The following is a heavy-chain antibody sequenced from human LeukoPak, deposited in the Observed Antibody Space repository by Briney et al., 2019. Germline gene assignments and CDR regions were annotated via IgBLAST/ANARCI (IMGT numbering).Heavy chain of an antibody. Sequence: SETLSLTCAVSGGSVTTDRYLWGWLRQSPGKGLERIGSVSHRGREYYRSSLRSRVTISVDASNNRFSLSLKSVTAADTATYYCASEQAYHHLPGHYKTEYFLQWGQGSLVTVSS. CDR2: VSHRGRE. J-gene: IGHJ1*01. D-gene: IGHD3-9*01. CDR1: GGSVTTDRYL. V-gene: IGHV4-39*02. CDR3: ASEQAYHHLPGHYKTEYFLQ.